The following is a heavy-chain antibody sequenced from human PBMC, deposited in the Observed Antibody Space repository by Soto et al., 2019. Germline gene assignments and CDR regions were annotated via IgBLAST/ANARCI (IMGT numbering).Heavy chain of an antibody. CDR1: GGSISSGGYY. Sequence: QVQLQESGPGLVKPSQTLSLTCTVSGGSISSGGYYWSWIRQHPGKGLEWIGYIYYSGSTCYHPALKGRVSIAVDTSENQFSLKLSSVTAAGTAVYYWARSSTKPVDYWGQGTRVTVSS. V-gene: IGHV4-31*03. CDR3: ARSSTKPVDY. J-gene: IGHJ4*02. CDR2: IYYSGST. D-gene: IGHD6-6*01.